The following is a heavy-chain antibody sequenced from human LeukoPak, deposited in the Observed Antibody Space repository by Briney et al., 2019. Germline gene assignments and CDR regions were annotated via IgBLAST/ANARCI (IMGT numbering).Heavy chain of an antibody. V-gene: IGHV3-66*01. Sequence: GGSLRLSCAASGFTFSSYAMSWVRQAPGKGLEGVSGIYSGGSTYYADSVKCRFTISRDNYKKTLYLQRKSLRAEATAVYYCARDTSSGWSYYFDYWGQGTLVTVSS. J-gene: IGHJ4*02. CDR2: IYSGGST. CDR1: GFTFSSYA. D-gene: IGHD6-19*01. CDR3: ARDTSSGWSYYFDY.